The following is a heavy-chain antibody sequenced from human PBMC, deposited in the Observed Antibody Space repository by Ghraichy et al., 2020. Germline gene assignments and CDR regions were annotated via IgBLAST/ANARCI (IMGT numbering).Heavy chain of an antibody. J-gene: IGHJ5*02. CDR1: GFTFSSYA. V-gene: IGHV3-23*01. Sequence: GGSLRLSCAASGFTFSSYAMSWVRQAPGKGLEWVSAISGSGGSTYYADSVKGRFTISRDNSKNTLYLQMNSLRAEDTAVYYCAKDGYSSGWLNWFDPWGQGTLVTVSS. CDR3: AKDGYSSGWLNWFDP. CDR2: ISGSGGST. D-gene: IGHD6-19*01.